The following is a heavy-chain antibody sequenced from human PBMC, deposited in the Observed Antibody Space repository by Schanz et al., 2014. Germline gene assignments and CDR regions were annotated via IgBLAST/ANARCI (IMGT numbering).Heavy chain of an antibody. CDR1: GFTFTNYA. CDR2: INGGGETT. CDR3: AKGQLLSYYFDY. J-gene: IGHJ4*02. Sequence: EVQLLESGGALLQPGGSLRLSCAASGFTFTNYAMAWVRQAPGKGLEWVSYINGGGETTYYADSVRGRFTISRDNAKNSLFLQMNSLRAEDTAKYYCAKGQLLSYYFDYWGQGTLVTVSS. D-gene: IGHD2-21*01. V-gene: IGHV3-23*01.